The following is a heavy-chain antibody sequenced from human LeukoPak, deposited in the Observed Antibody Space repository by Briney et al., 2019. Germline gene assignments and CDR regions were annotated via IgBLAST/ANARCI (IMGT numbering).Heavy chain of an antibody. D-gene: IGHD3-22*01. J-gene: IGHJ4*02. CDR2: INHDGSST. CDR1: GFTFTTFW. Sequence: GGSLRLSCATSGFTFTTFWMHWVRQAPGKGLVWVSRINHDGSSTNYADSVKGRFTISRDNAKNTVFLQMNSLRAEDTTVYYCVRDWGYDSSGYWQKYFDTWGQGTLVTVSS. CDR3: VRDWGYDSSGYWQKYFDT. V-gene: IGHV3-74*01.